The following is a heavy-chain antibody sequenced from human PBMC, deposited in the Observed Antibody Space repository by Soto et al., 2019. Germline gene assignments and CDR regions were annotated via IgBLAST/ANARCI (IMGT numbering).Heavy chain of an antibody. Sequence: ASVKVSCKASGYTFTSYYMHWVRQAPGQGLEWMGIINPSGGSTSYAQKFQGRVTMTRDTSTSTVYMELSSLRAEDTAVYYCARHGYDFWSGLNNWFDPWGQGTLVTVSS. V-gene: IGHV1-46*01. CDR1: GYTFTSYY. CDR2: INPSGGST. CDR3: ARHGYDFWSGLNNWFDP. D-gene: IGHD3-3*01. J-gene: IGHJ5*02.